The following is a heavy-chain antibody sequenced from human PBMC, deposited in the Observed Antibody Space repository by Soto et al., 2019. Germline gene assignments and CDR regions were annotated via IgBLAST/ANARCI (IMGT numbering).Heavy chain of an antibody. CDR1: GFIFSDYY. D-gene: IGHD3-22*01. CDR2: ISSSSSFS. CDR3: AKDPGGGYKYFFYGMDV. V-gene: IGHV3-11*06. J-gene: IGHJ6*02. Sequence: GGSLRLSCAASGFIFSDYYMTWIRQTPGKGLEWVSYISSSSSFSTYADSMKGRLTISRDNAQNSLYLQMNSLRPEDTAVYYCAKDPGGGYKYFFYGMDVWGQGTTVTVSS.